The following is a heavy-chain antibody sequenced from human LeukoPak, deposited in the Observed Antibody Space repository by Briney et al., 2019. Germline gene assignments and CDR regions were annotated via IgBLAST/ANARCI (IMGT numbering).Heavy chain of an antibody. J-gene: IGHJ3*02. V-gene: IGHV4-59*12. CDR2: IYYSGST. CDR1: GGSISSYY. D-gene: IGHD2-21*02. CDR3: ARTFSLLAYCGGDCHPGAFDI. Sequence: ASETLSLTCTVSGGSISSYYWNWIRQPPGKGLEWIGYIYYSGSTNYNPSLKGRVTISVDTSKNQFSLKLSSVTAADTAVYYCARTFSLLAYCGGDCHPGAFDIWGQGTMVTVSS.